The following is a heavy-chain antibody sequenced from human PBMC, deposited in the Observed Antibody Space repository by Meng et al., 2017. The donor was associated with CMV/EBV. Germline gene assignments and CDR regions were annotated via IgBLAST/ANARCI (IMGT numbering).Heavy chain of an antibody. D-gene: IGHD3-16*02. CDR2: ISWNSGSI. Sequence: SLKISCAASGFTFSSYWMSWVRQAPGKGLEWVSGISWNSGSIGYADSVKGRFTISRDNAKNSLYLQMNSLRAEDTALYYCAKGTGLSGDYYYGMDVWGQGTTVTVSS. V-gene: IGHV3-9*01. J-gene: IGHJ6*02. CDR3: AKGTGLSGDYYYGMDV. CDR1: GFTFSSYW.